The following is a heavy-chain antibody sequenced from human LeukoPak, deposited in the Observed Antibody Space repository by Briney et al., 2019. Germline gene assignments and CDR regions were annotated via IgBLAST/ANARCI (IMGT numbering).Heavy chain of an antibody. CDR2: IYYSGST. Sequence: PPETLSLTCTVSGGSISSSSYYWGWIRQPPGKGLEWIGSIYYSGSTYYNPSLKSRVTISVDTSKNQFSLKLSSVTAADTAVYFCAARKYDILTGYPLGGYYYYGMDVWGQGTTVTVSS. D-gene: IGHD3-9*01. CDR3: AARKYDILTGYPLGGYYYYGMDV. CDR1: GGSISSSSYY. J-gene: IGHJ6*02. V-gene: IGHV4-39*01.